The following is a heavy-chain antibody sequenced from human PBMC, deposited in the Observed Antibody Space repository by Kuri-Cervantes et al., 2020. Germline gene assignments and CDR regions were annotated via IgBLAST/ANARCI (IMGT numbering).Heavy chain of an antibody. Sequence: SETLSLTCTVSGGSISSGCYYWSWLRQPAGKGLEWIGRIYTSGSTNYNPSLKSRVTMSVDTSKNQFSLKLSSVTAADTAVYYCARANCDIWSGYSDGFDYWGQGTLVTVSS. V-gene: IGHV4-61*02. CDR3: ARANCDIWSGYSDGFDY. CDR1: GGSISSGCYY. J-gene: IGHJ4*02. D-gene: IGHD3-3*01. CDR2: IYTSGST.